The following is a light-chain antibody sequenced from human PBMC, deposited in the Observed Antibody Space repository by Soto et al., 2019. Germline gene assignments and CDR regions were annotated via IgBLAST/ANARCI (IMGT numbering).Light chain of an antibody. CDR1: QSISSW. Sequence: DIQMTQSPSTLSGSVGDRVTITCRASQSISSWLAWYQQKPGKAPTLLIYKASTLQSGVPSRFSGSGSETEFTLTISRLQTDDFATYYCQQYSNYFWTFGQGTKWIS. CDR3: QQYSNYFWT. J-gene: IGKJ1*01. V-gene: IGKV1-5*03. CDR2: KAS.